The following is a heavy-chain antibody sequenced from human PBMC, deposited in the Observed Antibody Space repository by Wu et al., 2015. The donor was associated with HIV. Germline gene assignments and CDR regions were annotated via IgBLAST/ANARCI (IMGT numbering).Heavy chain of an antibody. D-gene: IGHD5-24*01. CDR3: TERLRE. CDR1: GHTFAAYY. Sequence: QVLLVQSGTEVQRPGASLKVSCKASGHTFAAYYVHWVRQAPGQGLEWMGWIQPNSGVTKNAQTFRGRLTMTRDTSINTVYMELSRLRFDDTALYYCTERLREWGQGSLVTVSS. J-gene: IGHJ4*02. CDR2: IQPNSGVT. V-gene: IGHV1-2*02.